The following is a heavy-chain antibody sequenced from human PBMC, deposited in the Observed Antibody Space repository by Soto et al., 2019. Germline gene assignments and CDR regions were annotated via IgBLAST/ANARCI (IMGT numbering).Heavy chain of an antibody. CDR2: ISGSGGST. Sequence: EVQLLESGGGLVPPGGSLRLSCAASGFTFSSYAMSWVRQAPGKGLEWVSAISGSGGSTYYADSVKGRFTISRDNTKNTMYLQMNSLRAEDTAVYYCAKFPSTKQFCSGGSCYPAEYFQHWGQGTLVTVSS. CDR1: GFTFSSYA. D-gene: IGHD2-15*01. V-gene: IGHV3-23*01. J-gene: IGHJ1*01. CDR3: AKFPSTKQFCSGGSCYPAEYFQH.